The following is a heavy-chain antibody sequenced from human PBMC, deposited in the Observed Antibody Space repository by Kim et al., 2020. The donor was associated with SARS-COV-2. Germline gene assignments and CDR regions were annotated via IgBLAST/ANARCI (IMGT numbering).Heavy chain of an antibody. V-gene: IGHV1-69*13. Sequence: SVKVSCKASGGTFSSYAISWVRQAPGQGLEWMGGIIPIFGTANYAQKFQGRVTITADESTSTAYMELSSLRSEDTAVYYCARFLLLGQQWQQQGGDVWGQGTTVTVSS. CDR2: IIPIFGTA. J-gene: IGHJ6*02. CDR3: ARFLLLGQQWQQQGGDV. CDR1: GGTFSSYA. D-gene: IGHD6-19*01.